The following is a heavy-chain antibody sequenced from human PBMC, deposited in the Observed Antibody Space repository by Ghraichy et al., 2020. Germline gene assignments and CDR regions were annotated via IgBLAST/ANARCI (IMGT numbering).Heavy chain of an antibody. V-gene: IGHV3-48*04. CDR1: GFTFSTYS. Sequence: LSLTCAASGFTFSTYSMNWVRQAPGKGLEWVSYITSGGSPIYYADSVKGRFTVSRDNAKNSLFLQMNSLRAEDTAVYYCARWVSGSHLILDDWGQGTLVPVS. D-gene: IGHD3-10*01. CDR2: ITSGGSPI. J-gene: IGHJ4*02. CDR3: ARWVSGSHLILDD.